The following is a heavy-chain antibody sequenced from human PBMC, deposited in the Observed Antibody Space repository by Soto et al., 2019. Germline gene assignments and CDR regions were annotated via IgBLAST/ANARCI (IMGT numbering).Heavy chain of an antibody. Sequence: PXGSLRLTFAASGFTFSSYCMNWVRQAPGKGLEWVANINQDGNEDNLLDSVKGRFTISRDNAKNSLFLQMNSLRVDDTAVYYCARNGDGHHDFLDDWGQGALVTVSS. D-gene: IGHD2-21*02. J-gene: IGHJ4*02. CDR3: ARNGDGHHDFLDD. CDR1: GFTFSSYC. V-gene: IGHV3-7*01. CDR2: INQDGNED.